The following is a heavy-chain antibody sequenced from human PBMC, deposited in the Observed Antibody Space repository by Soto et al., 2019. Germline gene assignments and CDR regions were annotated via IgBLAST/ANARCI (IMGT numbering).Heavy chain of an antibody. J-gene: IGHJ4*02. Sequence: SGGSLRLSCAASGFTFSSYWMSWVRQAPGKGLEWVANIKQDGSEKYYVDSVKGRFTISRDNAKNSLYLQMNSLGAEDTAVYYCARDTRGYSYGYPIDYWGQGTLVTVSS. CDR1: GFTFSSYW. D-gene: IGHD5-18*01. CDR2: IKQDGSEK. V-gene: IGHV3-7*01. CDR3: ARDTRGYSYGYPIDY.